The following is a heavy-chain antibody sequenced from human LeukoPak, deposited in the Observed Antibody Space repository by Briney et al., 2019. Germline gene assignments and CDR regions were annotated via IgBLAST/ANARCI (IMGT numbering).Heavy chain of an antibody. Sequence: SETLSLTCTVSGGSISSYYWSWVRQPAGKGLEWIGRIYTSGSTNYNPSLKSRVTMSVDTSKNQFSLKLSSVTAADTAVYYCAREDIVVVPDAITAFDIWGQGTMVTVSS. D-gene: IGHD2-2*01. CDR2: IYTSGST. J-gene: IGHJ3*02. V-gene: IGHV4-4*07. CDR1: GGSISSYY. CDR3: AREDIVVVPDAITAFDI.